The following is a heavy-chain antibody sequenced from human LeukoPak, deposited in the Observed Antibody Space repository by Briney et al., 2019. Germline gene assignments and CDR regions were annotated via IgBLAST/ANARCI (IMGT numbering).Heavy chain of an antibody. J-gene: IGHJ5*02. CDR1: GYIFTSYW. CDR3: ARQSNWFDP. CDR2: IYPGDSDT. Sequence: GGSLQISCQGSGYIFTSYWIGWVRELPGKGLEWMGIIYPGDSDTRYSPSFQGQVTISADKSISTAYLQWSSLKASDTAMYYCARQSNWFDPWGQGTLVTVSS. V-gene: IGHV5-51*01.